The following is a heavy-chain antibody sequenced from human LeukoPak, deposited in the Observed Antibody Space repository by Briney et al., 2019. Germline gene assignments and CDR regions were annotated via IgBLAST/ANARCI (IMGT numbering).Heavy chain of an antibody. CDR3: ARDIGSSWYYFDY. CDR2: ISRSSAYI. Sequence: GGSLRLSCAASGFTLSSYSMNWVRQAPGKGLEWVSSISRSSAYIYYADSVKGRFTISRDNAKNSLYLQMNSLRAEDTAVYYCARDIGSSWYYFDYWGQGTLVTVSS. V-gene: IGHV3-21*01. CDR1: GFTLSSYS. D-gene: IGHD6-13*01. J-gene: IGHJ4*02.